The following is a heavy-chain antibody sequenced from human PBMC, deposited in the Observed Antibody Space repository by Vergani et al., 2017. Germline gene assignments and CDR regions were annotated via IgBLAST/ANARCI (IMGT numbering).Heavy chain of an antibody. CDR1: GFTFSSFG. CDR2: ISGSGGST. CDR3: AKGDYYESSGQDPLGFDY. J-gene: IGHJ4*02. D-gene: IGHD3-22*01. Sequence: EVQLLESGGGLVQPGGSLRLSCAASGFTFSSFGMNWVRQAPRKGVEWVSGISGSGGSTYDAASVKGRFTISRSKTKHTLYLQMNSLRAEDTAVYYCAKGDYYESSGQDPLGFDYWGQGTLVTVSS. V-gene: IGHV3-23*01.